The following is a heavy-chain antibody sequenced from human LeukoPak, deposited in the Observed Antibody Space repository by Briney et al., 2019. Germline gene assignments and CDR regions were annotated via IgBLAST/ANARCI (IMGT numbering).Heavy chain of an antibody. CDR3: ARDSGYSPLYYYYYMDV. V-gene: IGHV3-21*01. D-gene: IGHD5-24*01. J-gene: IGHJ6*03. Sequence: GGSLRLSCAASGFTFSSYSMNWVRQAPGKGLEWVSSISSSSSYIYYVDSVKGRFTISRDNAKNSLYLQMNSLRAEDTAVYYCARDSGYSPLYYYYYMDVWGKGTTVTVSS. CDR1: GFTFSSYS. CDR2: ISSSSSYI.